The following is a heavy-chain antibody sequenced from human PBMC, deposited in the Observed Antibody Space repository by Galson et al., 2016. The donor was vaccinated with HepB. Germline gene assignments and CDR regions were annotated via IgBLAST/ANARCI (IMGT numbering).Heavy chain of an antibody. J-gene: IGHJ3*02. CDR1: GFLIRNNY. CDR3: ARGDDDSFEM. V-gene: IGHV3-53*01. D-gene: IGHD1-1*01. CDR2: MYSGGNT. Sequence: SLRLSCAASGFLIRNNYINWVRQAPGKGLEWVSVMYSGGNTHYAESVKGRFTISRDDSKNTVYLQMSSLRADDTAVYFCARGDDDSFEMWGQGTMVTVSS.